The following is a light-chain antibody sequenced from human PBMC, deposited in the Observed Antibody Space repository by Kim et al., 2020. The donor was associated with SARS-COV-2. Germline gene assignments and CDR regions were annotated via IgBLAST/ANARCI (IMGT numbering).Light chain of an antibody. CDR3: AAWDDSLSGWV. V-gene: IGLV1-44*01. Sequence: GQRVTISCSGSSSNIGRNTVNWYQQLPGTAPKLLIYSSNQRPSGVPDRFSGSKSGTSASLAISGLQSEDEADYYCAAWDDSLSGWVFGGGTKVTVL. J-gene: IGLJ3*02. CDR2: SSN. CDR1: SSNIGRNT.